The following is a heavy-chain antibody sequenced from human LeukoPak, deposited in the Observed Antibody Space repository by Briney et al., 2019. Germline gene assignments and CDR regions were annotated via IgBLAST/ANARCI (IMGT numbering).Heavy chain of an antibody. CDR3: ARDCCGEWYFFDS. Sequence: PGRSLRLSCAASGFTFSSYAMHWVRQAPGKGLEWVAVISSGGSDKFYADSVKGRFTVSRDNSKNTLYLQMNSLRVEDTAVYYCARDCCGEWYFFDSWGQGTLITVSS. J-gene: IGHJ4*02. V-gene: IGHV3-30-3*01. CDR1: GFTFSSYA. CDR2: ISSGGSDK. D-gene: IGHD3-10*01.